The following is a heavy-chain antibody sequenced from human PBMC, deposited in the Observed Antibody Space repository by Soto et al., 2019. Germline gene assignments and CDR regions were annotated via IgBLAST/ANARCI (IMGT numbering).Heavy chain of an antibody. D-gene: IGHD3-22*01. Sequence: SCKASGGTFSSYTISWVRQAPGKGLEWVGRIKSKTDGGTTDYAAPVKGRFTISRDDSKNTLYLQMNSLKTEDTAVYYCTTSNYYDSSGYYYYYYYGMDVWGQGTTVTVSS. CDR1: GGTFSSYT. V-gene: IGHV3-15*01. CDR3: TTSNYYDSSGYYYYYYYGMDV. CDR2: IKSKTDGGTT. J-gene: IGHJ6*02.